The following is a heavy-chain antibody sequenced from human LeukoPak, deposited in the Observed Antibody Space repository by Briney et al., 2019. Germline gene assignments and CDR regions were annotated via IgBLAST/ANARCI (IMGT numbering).Heavy chain of an antibody. V-gene: IGHV4-34*01. CDR1: GGSFSGYY. Sequence: SETLSLTCAVYGGSFSGYYWSWIRQPPGKGLEWIGEINHSGSTNYNPSLKSRVTISVDTSKNQFSLKLSSVTAADTAVYYCARELGYSYGRYFDDWGQGTLVTVSS. CDR2: INHSGST. D-gene: IGHD5-18*01. J-gene: IGHJ4*02. CDR3: ARELGYSYGRYFDD.